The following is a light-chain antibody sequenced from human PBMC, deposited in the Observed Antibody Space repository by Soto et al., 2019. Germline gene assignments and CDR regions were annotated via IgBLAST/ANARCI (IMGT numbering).Light chain of an antibody. J-gene: IGKJ2*01. CDR2: GIS. Sequence: EIVLTQSPGILSLSPGEGATLSCGASQRVSSNFLAWYQQKPGQAPRLLMYGISNRATGIPDRFSGSGSGADFTLTINRLEPEDFAVYFCQQYGNSPFTFGQGTTLEIK. V-gene: IGKV3-20*01. CDR3: QQYGNSPFT. CDR1: QRVSSNF.